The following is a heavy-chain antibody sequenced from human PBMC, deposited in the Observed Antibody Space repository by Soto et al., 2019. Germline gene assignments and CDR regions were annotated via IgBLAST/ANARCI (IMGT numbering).Heavy chain of an antibody. D-gene: IGHD4-17*01. Sequence: PAETLSLTCTVSGVPISSGGYYWSWIRQPPGKGLEWIGYIYYMGSTYYNPALKRRVTISVDTSKNQFSLKLSSVTAADTAVYYYARDLETTAWFDPWGQGTLVTVPS. CDR3: ARDLETTAWFDP. CDR1: GVPISSGGYY. J-gene: IGHJ5*02. V-gene: IGHV4-30-4*01. CDR2: IYYMGST.